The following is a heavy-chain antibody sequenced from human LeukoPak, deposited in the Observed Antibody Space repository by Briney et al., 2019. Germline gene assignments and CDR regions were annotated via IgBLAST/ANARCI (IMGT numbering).Heavy chain of an antibody. CDR2: ISGSGGST. D-gene: IGHD2-15*01. J-gene: IGHJ4*02. CDR1: GFTFSSYA. CDR3: AKEQRDCSGGSCYSVDY. V-gene: IGHV3-23*01. Sequence: GGSLRLSCAASGFTFSSYAMSWVRQAPGKGLEWASAISGSGGSTYYADSVKGRFTISRDNSKNTLYLQMNCLRAEDTAVYYCAKEQRDCSGGSCYSVDYWGQGTLVTVSS.